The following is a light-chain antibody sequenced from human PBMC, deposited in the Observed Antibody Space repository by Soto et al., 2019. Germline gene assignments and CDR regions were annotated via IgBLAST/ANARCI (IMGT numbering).Light chain of an antibody. CDR2: RNN. J-gene: IGLJ1*01. Sequence: HSELTQPPSASGIPGQRVTISCSRSSSNIGSNYVYWYQQLPGTAPKLLIYRNNQRPSGVPDRFSGSKSGTSASLAISGLRSEDEADYYCAAWDDSLSGYVFGTGTKVTVL. CDR1: SSNIGSNY. CDR3: AAWDDSLSGYV. V-gene: IGLV1-47*01.